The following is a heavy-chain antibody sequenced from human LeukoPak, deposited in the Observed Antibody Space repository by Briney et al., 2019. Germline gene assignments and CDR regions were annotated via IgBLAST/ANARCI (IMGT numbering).Heavy chain of an antibody. CDR3: ARHSGYCSGGSCYGVDY. CDR2: IYYSGST. V-gene: IGHV4-59*08. D-gene: IGHD2-15*01. J-gene: IGHJ4*02. CDR1: GASISSYY. Sequence: SETLSLTCIVSGASISSYYWSWIRQPPGKGLEWIGYIYYSGSTNYNPSLKSRVTISVDTSKNQFSLKLSSVTAADTAVYYCARHSGYCSGGSCYGVDYWGQGTLVTVSS.